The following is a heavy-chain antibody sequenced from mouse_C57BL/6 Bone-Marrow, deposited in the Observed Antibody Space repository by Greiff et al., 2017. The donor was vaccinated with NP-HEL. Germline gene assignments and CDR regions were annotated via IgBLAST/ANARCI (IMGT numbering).Heavy chain of an antibody. CDR3: AKDWNYFDY. CDR1: GYTFTSYW. CDR2: IYPGDGDT. V-gene: IGHV1-55*01. J-gene: IGHJ2*01. Sequence: QVQLQQPGAELVKPGASVKMSCKASGYTFTSYWITWVKQRPGQGLEWIGQIYPGDGDTNYNGKFKGKATLTADKSSSTAYMQLSSLTSEDSAVYFCAKDWNYFDYWGQGTTLTVSS. D-gene: IGHD4-1*01.